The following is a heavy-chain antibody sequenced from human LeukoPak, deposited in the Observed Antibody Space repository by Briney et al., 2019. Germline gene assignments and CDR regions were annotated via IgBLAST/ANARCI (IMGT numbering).Heavy chain of an antibody. J-gene: IGHJ6*02. CDR3: AKVPYSDYGSGRPPFMDV. CDR1: GFTFRSSA. D-gene: IGHD3-10*01. V-gene: IGHV3-23*01. CDR2: ISGNGAYT. Sequence: PGGSLRLSCAASGFTFRSSAMSWVRQAPGKGLEWVSSISGNGAYTYYADSVKGRLSISRDNSKNTLYLHMNSLRAEDTAIHYCAKVPYSDYGSGRPPFMDVWGQGTTVAVSS.